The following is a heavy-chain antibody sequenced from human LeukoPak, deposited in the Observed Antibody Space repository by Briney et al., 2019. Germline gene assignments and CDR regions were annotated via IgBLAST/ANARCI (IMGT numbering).Heavy chain of an antibody. Sequence: ESGGSLRLSCAASGFTFSSYAMSWVRQAPGKGLEWVSAISGSGGSTYYADSVKGRFTISRDNSKNTLYLQMNSLRAEDTAVYYCARADYYDSSPTFDYWGQGTLVTVS. J-gene: IGHJ4*02. V-gene: IGHV3-23*01. CDR2: ISGSGGST. D-gene: IGHD3-22*01. CDR3: ARADYYDSSPTFDY. CDR1: GFTFSSYA.